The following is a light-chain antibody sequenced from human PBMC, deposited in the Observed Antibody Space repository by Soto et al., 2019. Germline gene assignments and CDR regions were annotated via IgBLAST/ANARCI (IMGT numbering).Light chain of an antibody. CDR2: AAS. J-gene: IGKJ1*01. CDR3: QKYNGAPWT. CDR1: QGISNY. V-gene: IGKV1-27*01. Sequence: DIQMTQSPSSLSASVGDRVTITCRASQGISNYLAWYQQKPGKVPKLLIYAASTLQSWVPSRFSGSGSGTDFTISISRLQPEDVATYYCQKYNGAPWTFGQGNKVEIE.